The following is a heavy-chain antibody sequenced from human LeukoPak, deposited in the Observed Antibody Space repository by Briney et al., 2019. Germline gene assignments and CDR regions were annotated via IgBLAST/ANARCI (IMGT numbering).Heavy chain of an antibody. CDR3: AKDPGAGYYDSSGYGPLDY. Sequence: GGSLRLSCAAAGFTFSSYGMHWVRQAPGKGLEWVAFIRYDGSNKYYADSVKGRFTISRDNSKNTLYLQMNSLRAEDTAVYYCAKDPGAGYYDSSGYGPLDYWGQGTLVTVSS. V-gene: IGHV3-30*02. D-gene: IGHD3-22*01. CDR1: GFTFSSYG. J-gene: IGHJ4*02. CDR2: IRYDGSNK.